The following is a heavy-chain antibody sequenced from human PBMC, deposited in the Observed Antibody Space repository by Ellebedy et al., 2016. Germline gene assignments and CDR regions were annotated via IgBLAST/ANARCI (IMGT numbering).Heavy chain of an antibody. J-gene: IGHJ6*02. V-gene: IGHV1-46*01. D-gene: IGHD2-2*01. Sequence: ASVKVSXXASGYTFTSYYMHWVRQAPGQGLEWMGIINPSGGSTSYAQKFQCRVTMTRDTSTSTVYMELSSLRSEDTAVYYCARGGCDSTSCYGKGNYYYYGMDVWGQGTTVTVSS. CDR1: GYTFTSYY. CDR3: ARGGCDSTSCYGKGNYYYYGMDV. CDR2: INPSGGST.